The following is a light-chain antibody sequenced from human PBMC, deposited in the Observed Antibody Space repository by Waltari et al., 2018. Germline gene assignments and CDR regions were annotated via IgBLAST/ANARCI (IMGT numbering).Light chain of an antibody. J-gene: IGLJ2*01. CDR2: GVN. CDR3: QSYDTSLGVV. CDR1: WSNIGAGYD. V-gene: IGLV1-40*01. Sequence: QSVLTQPPSVSGAPGQRVTISCTGSWSNIGAGYDVHWYQQLPGKATTPLVYGVNTRPPGVPARFFGSKSGTSASLAIPGLQPEDEADYYCQSYDTSLGVVFGGGTKLTVL.